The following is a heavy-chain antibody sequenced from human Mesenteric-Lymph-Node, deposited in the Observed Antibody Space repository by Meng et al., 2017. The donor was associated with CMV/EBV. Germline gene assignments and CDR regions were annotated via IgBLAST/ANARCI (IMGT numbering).Heavy chain of an antibody. CDR2: INPNSGVS. J-gene: IGHJ5*02. Sequence: VQLVQSRAEVGKPGASVMVSCKASGYTFTDFYIHWVRQAPGQGLEWMRRINPNSGVSNSAQNFQGRVTMTRDTSISTAYMELGRLTSDDTAVYYCARDNVKPEGFDPWGQGTLVTVSS. D-gene: IGHD2/OR15-2a*01. CDR1: GYTFTDFY. CDR3: ARDNVKPEGFDP. V-gene: IGHV1-2*06.